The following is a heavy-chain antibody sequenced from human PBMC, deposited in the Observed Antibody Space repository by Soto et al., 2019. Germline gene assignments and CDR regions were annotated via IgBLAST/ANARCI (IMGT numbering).Heavy chain of an antibody. CDR2: ISGGGGST. CDR3: AKDGRRWDLPADD. Sequence: EVQLLESGGGLVQPGGSLRLSCAASGFTFSSYAMSWVRKAPGKGLEWVSAISGGGGSTYYADSVKGRFTISRDNSKNTLYLPMNSLRAEYTAVYYCAKDGRRWDLPADDWGQGALVTVSS. V-gene: IGHV3-23*01. D-gene: IGHD1-26*01. CDR1: GFTFSSYA. J-gene: IGHJ4*02.